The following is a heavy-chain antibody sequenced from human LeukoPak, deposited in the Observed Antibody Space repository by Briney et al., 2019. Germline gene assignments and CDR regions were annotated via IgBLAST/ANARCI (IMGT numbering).Heavy chain of an antibody. Sequence: SETLSLTCTVSGGSISSYYWSWIRQPPGKGLEWIGYIYYSGSTNYNPSLKSRVTISVDTSKNQFSLKLSSVTAADTAVYYCARGATRYYYYYMDVWGKGTTVTVSS. CDR1: GGSISSYY. CDR3: ARGATRYYYYYMDV. V-gene: IGHV4-59*01. J-gene: IGHJ6*03. CDR2: IYYSGST. D-gene: IGHD5-24*01.